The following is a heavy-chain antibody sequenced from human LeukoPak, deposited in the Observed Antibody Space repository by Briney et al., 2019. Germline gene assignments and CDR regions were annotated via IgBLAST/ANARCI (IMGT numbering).Heavy chain of an antibody. CDR2: ITAGGGT. D-gene: IGHD4-17*01. Sequence: GGSLRLFCAASGLTFSNYAMTWVRQAPGKGLYWVSSITAGGGTSYTDSVKGRFTVYRDNSKNTLYLQMNSLRAGDTALYYCAKDPNGDYVGAFDSWGQGTMVTVSS. CDR3: AKDPNGDYVGAFDS. CDR1: GLTFSNYA. V-gene: IGHV3-23*01. J-gene: IGHJ3*01.